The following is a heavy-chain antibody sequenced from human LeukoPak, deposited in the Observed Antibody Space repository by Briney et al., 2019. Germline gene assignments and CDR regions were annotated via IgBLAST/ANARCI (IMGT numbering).Heavy chain of an antibody. CDR3: AKDDYGDHVPWSVSSK. Sequence: PGGSLRLSCAASGFTFSSYAMSWVRQAPGKGLEWVSAISGSGGSTYYADSVKGRFTISRDNSKNTLYLQMNSLRAEDTAVYYCAKDDYGDHVPWSVSSKWGQGTLVTVSS. V-gene: IGHV3-23*01. CDR2: ISGSGGST. J-gene: IGHJ4*02. D-gene: IGHD4-17*01. CDR1: GFTFSSYA.